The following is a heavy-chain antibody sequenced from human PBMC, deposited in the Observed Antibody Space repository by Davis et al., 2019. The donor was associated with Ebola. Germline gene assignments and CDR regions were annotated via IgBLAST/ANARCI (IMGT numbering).Heavy chain of an antibody. D-gene: IGHD7-27*01. CDR2: VGYSGYDT. Sequence: GESLKISCEASGFSFTNYAMNWVRQAPGKGLEWISTVGYSGYDTHYADSVKGRFTISRNNSKNTLFLQMSSLRAEDTALYYCAARPNWGSFHYWGQGILVTVSS. J-gene: IGHJ4*02. CDR1: GFSFTNYA. V-gene: IGHV3-23*01. CDR3: AARPNWGSFHY.